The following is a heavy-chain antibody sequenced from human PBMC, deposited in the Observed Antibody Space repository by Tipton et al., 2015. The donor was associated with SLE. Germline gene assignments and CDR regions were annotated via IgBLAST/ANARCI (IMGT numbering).Heavy chain of an antibody. J-gene: IGHJ3*01. Sequence: QLVQSGGGHVKSGGSLRLSCEGSGFIFSNFRMNWVRQAPGKGLEWLSSISGVKDSISDADSAKGRFTISRDNARNALYLQMNGLRDEDTAVYYCVRTQIRTAVYDAFDLWGHGTRVSVST. CDR1: GFIFSNFR. CDR3: VRTQIRTAVYDAFDL. D-gene: IGHD2-2*01. CDR2: ISGVKDSI. V-gene: IGHV3-21*03.